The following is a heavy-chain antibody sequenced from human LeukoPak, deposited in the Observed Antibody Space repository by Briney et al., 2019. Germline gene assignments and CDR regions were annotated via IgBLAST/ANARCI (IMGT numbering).Heavy chain of an antibody. J-gene: IGHJ3*02. V-gene: IGHV4-34*01. D-gene: IGHD1-14*01. CDR2: INHSGST. CDR3: ARGNGWVTGDAFDI. CDR1: GGSFSGYY. Sequence: PSETLSLTCAVYGGSFSGYYWSWIRQPPGEGLEWIGEINHSGSTNYNPSLKSRVTISVDTSKNQFSLKLSSVTAAGTAVYYCARGNGWVTGDAFDIWGQGTMVTVSS.